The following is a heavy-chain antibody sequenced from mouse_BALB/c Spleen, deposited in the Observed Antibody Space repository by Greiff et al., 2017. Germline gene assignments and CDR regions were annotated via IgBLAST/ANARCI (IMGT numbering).Heavy chain of an antibody. D-gene: IGHD2-14*01. CDR3: ARGYSPGYFDY. CDR2: ISNLAYSI. V-gene: IGHV5-15*02. CDR1: GFTFSDYG. J-gene: IGHJ2*01. Sequence: DVQLVESGGGLVQPGGSRKLSCAASGFTFSDYGMAWVRQAPGKGPEWVAFISNLAYSIYYADTVTGRFTISRENAKNTLYLEMSSLRSEDTAMYYCARGYSPGYFDYWGQGTTLTVSS.